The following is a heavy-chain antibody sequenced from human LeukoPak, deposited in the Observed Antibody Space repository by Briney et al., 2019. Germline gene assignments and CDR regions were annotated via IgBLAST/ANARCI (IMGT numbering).Heavy chain of an antibody. CDR1: GFTFNNYG. CDR2: IRDDGSNE. J-gene: IGHJ4*02. Sequence: PGGSLRLSCAASGFTFNNYGMHWVRQAPGKGLEWVAFIRDDGSNEYYADSVKGRFTISRDNAKNSLYLQMNSLRAEDTAVYYCARAVPYYYDSSGYGGIDYWGQGTLVTVSS. V-gene: IGHV3-30*02. CDR3: ARAVPYYYDSSGYGGIDY. D-gene: IGHD3-22*01.